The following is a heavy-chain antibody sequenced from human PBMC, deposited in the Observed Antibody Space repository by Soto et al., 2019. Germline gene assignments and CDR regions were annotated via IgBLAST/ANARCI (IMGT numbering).Heavy chain of an antibody. V-gene: IGHV4-59*08. D-gene: IGHD3-9*01. J-gene: IGHJ4*02. Sequence: SETLSLTCTVSGGSISTYYWSWIRQPPGKGLEWIGYIYYRGNTNYNPSFKSRVTISLDTSKNQFSLRLSSVTAADTAIYYCARHPGYYDVLTGYSTYYFDYWGQGALVTVSS. CDR2: IYYRGNT. CDR3: ARHPGYYDVLTGYSTYYFDY. CDR1: GGSISTYY.